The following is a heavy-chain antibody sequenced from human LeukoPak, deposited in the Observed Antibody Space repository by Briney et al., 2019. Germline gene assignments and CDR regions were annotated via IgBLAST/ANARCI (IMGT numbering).Heavy chain of an antibody. D-gene: IGHD6-13*01. CDR1: GFTISSDS. V-gene: IGHV3-64*01. Sequence: GGSLRLSCAASGFTISSDSMHWIRQAPGKGLEYVSAIGYGGDTYYANSVKGRFTISRDISKNTLYLQMNSLRAEDTAVYYCAKDQIAAAGRRIDYMDVWGKGTTVTVSS. CDR3: AKDQIAAAGRRIDYMDV. CDR2: IGYGGDT. J-gene: IGHJ6*03.